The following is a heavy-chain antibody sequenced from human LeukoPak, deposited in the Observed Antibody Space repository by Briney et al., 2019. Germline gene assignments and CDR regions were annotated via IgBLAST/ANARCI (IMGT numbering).Heavy chain of an antibody. D-gene: IGHD5-18*01. V-gene: IGHV3-21*01. Sequence: GGSLRLSCAASGFTFSSYSMNWVRQAPGKGLEWVSSISSSSSYIYYADSVKGRFTISRDNAKNPLYLQMNSLRAEDTAVYYCARVRGYSYGPNDYWGQGTLVAVSS. CDR1: GFTFSSYS. CDR3: ARVRGYSYGPNDY. CDR2: ISSSSSYI. J-gene: IGHJ4*02.